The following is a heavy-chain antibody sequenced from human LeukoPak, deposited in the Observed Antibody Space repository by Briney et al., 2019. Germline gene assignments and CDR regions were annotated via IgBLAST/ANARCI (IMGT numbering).Heavy chain of an antibody. V-gene: IGHV3-74*01. CDR2: ITSDGSIT. D-gene: IGHD2-15*01. Sequence: GGSLRLSCAASGVTFSNYWMHWVRQAPGQGLVWVSRITSDGSITTYADSVKGRFTISRDNAKNTLYLQMSSLRAEDGAMYYCARDGSLPDYWGQGTLVTVSS. CDR1: GVTFSNYW. CDR3: ARDGSLPDY. J-gene: IGHJ4*02.